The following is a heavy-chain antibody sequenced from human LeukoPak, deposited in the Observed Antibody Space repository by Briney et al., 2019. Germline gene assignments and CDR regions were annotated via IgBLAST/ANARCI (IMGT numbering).Heavy chain of an antibody. CDR3: ARSTMIAFTYAFDI. CDR1: GGSISSGDYY. D-gene: IGHD3-22*01. CDR2: IYYSGST. V-gene: IGHV4-30-4*01. J-gene: IGHJ3*02. Sequence: PQTLSLTCTVSGGSISSGDYYWSWIRQPPGKGLEWIGYIYYSGSTYYNPSLKSRVTISVDTSKNQFSLKLSSVTAADTAVYYCARSTMIAFTYAFDIWGQGTMVTVSS.